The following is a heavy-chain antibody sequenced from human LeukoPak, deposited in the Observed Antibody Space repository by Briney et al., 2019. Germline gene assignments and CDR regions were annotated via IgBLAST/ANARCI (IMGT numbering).Heavy chain of an antibody. D-gene: IGHD6-13*01. V-gene: IGHV1-2*06. CDR2: INPNSGGT. J-gene: IGHJ4*02. CDR1: GYTFIGYY. Sequence: GASVKVSCKASGYTFIGYYMHWVRRAPGQGLEWMGRINPNSGGTNYAQKFQGRVTMTRDTSISTAYMELSRLRSDDTAVYYCARDEAAAGYFDYWGQGTLVTVSS. CDR3: ARDEAAAGYFDY.